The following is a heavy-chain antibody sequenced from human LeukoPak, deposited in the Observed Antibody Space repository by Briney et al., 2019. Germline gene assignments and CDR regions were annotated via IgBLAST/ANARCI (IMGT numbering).Heavy chain of an antibody. D-gene: IGHD6-19*01. J-gene: IGHJ1*01. CDR2: IYYSGST. CDR3: ARDRGSSGWEGFQH. Sequence: SQTLSLTCTVSGGSISSGGYYWSWLRQHPGQGLEWIGYIYYSGSTYYNPSLKSRVTISVDTSKNQFSLKLSSVTAADTAVYYCARDRGSSGWEGFQHWGQGTLVTVSS. CDR1: GGSISSGGYY. V-gene: IGHV4-31*03.